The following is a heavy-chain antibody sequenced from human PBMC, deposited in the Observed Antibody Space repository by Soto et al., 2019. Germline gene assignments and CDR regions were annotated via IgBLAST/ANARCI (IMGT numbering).Heavy chain of an antibody. J-gene: IGHJ3*02. D-gene: IGHD3-10*01. CDR3: ARVWGGAFAI. CDR2: IYYSGST. V-gene: IGHV4-59*01. Sequence: PSETLSLTCTVSGGSISSYYWSWIRQPPGKGLEWIGYIYYSGSTNYNPSLKSRVTISVDTSKNQFSLKLSSVTAADTAVYYCARVWGGAFAICGQGTMVTVSS. CDR1: GGSISSYY.